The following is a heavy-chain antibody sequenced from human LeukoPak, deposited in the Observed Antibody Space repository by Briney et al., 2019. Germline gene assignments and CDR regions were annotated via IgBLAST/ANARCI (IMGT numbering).Heavy chain of an antibody. J-gene: IGHJ3*01. D-gene: IGHD5-12*01. CDR3: ARAPMAITTSAFPDAFDF. CDR2: VSYSGGT. Sequence: SETLSLTCTVSGDSVSGHYWSWMRQTPGKGLEWIGYVSYSGGTNYNPSLKRRVSISLDTSKNQFSLKLSSPAAADPAVYYCARAPMAITTSAFPDAFDFWGQGTMVTVSS. V-gene: IGHV4-59*02. CDR1: GDSVSGHY.